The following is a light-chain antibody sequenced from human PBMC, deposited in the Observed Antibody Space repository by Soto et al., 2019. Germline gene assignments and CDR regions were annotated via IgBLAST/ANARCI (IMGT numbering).Light chain of an antibody. J-gene: IGLJ2*01. Sequence: ALTQPASMSGSPGQSITISCTGTSSDVGGYNYVSWYQQHPGKAPKLMIYDVSDRPSGVSNRFSGSKSDNTASLTISGLQAEDEADYYCSSYTSSDTVVFGGGTKLTVL. V-gene: IGLV2-14*03. CDR1: SSDVGGYNY. CDR3: SSYTSSDTVV. CDR2: DVS.